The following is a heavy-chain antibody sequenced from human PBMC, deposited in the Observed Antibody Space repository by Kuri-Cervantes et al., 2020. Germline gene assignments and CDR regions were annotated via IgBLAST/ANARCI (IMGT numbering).Heavy chain of an antibody. V-gene: IGHV4-34*01. CDR1: GGSISSYY. CDR2: INHSGST. CDR3: ARAVNSSSSVFVFRAGYFDY. J-gene: IGHJ4*02. Sequence: GSLRLSCTVSGGSISSYYWSWIRQPPGKGLEWIGEINHSGSTNYNPSLKSRVTISVDTSKNQFSLKLSSVTAADTAVYYCARAVNSSSSVFVFRAGYFDYWGQGTLVTVSS. D-gene: IGHD6-6*01.